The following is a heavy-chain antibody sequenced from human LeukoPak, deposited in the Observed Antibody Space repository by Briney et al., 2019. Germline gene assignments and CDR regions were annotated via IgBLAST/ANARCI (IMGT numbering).Heavy chain of an antibody. J-gene: IGHJ4*02. CDR2: IKHDGSEK. Sequence: PGGSLRLSCAASGFTFSSYWMSWVRQAPGKGLEWVANIKHDGSEKYYVASVKGRFTISKDNAKNSPFLQMNNLRGEDTAVYYCVKGRGGYVKYKTFDYWGQGTLVTVSS. CDR3: VKGRGGYVKYKTFDY. D-gene: IGHD5-12*01. CDR1: GFTFSSYW. V-gene: IGHV3-7*01.